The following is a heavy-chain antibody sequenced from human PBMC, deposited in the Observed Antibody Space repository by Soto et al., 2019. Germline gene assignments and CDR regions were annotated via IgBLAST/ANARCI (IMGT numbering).Heavy chain of an antibody. J-gene: IGHJ5*02. CDR1: GFTFSSYG. Sequence: GGSLRLSCAASGFTFSSYGMHWVRQAPGKGLEWVAVIWYDGSNKYYADSVKGRFTISRDNSKNTLYLQMNSLRAEDTAVYYCARDVGILTGNLYNGFDPWGQGT. CDR2: IWYDGSNK. V-gene: IGHV3-33*01. D-gene: IGHD3-9*01. CDR3: ARDVGILTGNLYNGFDP.